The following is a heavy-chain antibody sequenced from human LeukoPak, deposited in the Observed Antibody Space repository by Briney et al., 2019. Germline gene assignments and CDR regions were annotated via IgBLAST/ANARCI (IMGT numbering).Heavy chain of an antibody. Sequence: GGSLRLSCAASGFTFSSYGMHWVRQAPGKGLEWVAVISYDGSNKYYADPVKGRFTISRDNSKNTLYLQMNSLRAEDTAVYYCAKESTRCGGDCRDAFDIWGQGTMVTVSS. CDR3: AKESTRCGGDCRDAFDI. J-gene: IGHJ3*02. CDR2: ISYDGSNK. D-gene: IGHD2-21*02. CDR1: GFTFSSYG. V-gene: IGHV3-30*18.